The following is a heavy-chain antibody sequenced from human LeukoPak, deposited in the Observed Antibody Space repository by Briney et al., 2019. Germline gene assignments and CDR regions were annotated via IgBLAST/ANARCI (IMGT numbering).Heavy chain of an antibody. J-gene: IGHJ4*02. V-gene: IGHV3-20*04. CDR3: ARDGSTMVRGVVFH. D-gene: IGHD3-10*01. Sequence: PGGSLRLSCAASGFXFDDYGISWVRQAPGKGLEWVSGINWNGGSTGYADSVKGRFTISRDNAKNSLYLQMNSLRAEDTALYYCARDGSTMVRGVVFHWGQGTLVTVSS. CDR2: INWNGGST. CDR1: GFXFDDYG.